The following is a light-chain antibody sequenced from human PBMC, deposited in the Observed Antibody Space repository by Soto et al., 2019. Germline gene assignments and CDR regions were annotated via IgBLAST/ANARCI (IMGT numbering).Light chain of an antibody. V-gene: IGKV1-27*01. CDR2: AAS. CDR3: QQYETFSGT. J-gene: IGKJ1*01. CDR1: QDISNY. Sequence: DIQMTQSPSSLSASLGDRVTITGRASQDISNYLAWYQQKPGKVPKLLIYAASTLQSGVPSRFSGSGSGTKFTLTIASLQPDDFATYYCQQYETFSGTFGPGTKVE.